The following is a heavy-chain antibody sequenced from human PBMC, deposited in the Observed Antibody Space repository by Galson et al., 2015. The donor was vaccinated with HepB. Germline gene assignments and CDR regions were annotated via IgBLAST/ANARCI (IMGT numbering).Heavy chain of an antibody. Sequence: SCKASGYTFTSYYMHWVRQAPGQGLEWMGIINPSGGSTSYAQKFQGRVTMTRDTSTSTVYMELSSLRSEDTAVYYCARGPKAAAGTGEVDLWGRGTLVTVSS. V-gene: IGHV1-46*01. J-gene: IGHJ2*01. CDR2: INPSGGST. CDR3: ARGPKAAAGTGEVDL. D-gene: IGHD6-13*01. CDR1: GYTFTSYY.